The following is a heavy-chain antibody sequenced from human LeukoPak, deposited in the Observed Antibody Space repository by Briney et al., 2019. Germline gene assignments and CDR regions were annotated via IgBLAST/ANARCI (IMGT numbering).Heavy chain of an antibody. CDR1: GFTFSSYG. D-gene: IGHD5-12*01. J-gene: IGHJ5*02. CDR3: AGDGGGYDH. V-gene: IGHV3-33*01. Sequence: PGRSLRLSCAASGFTFSSYGMHWVRQAPGKGLEWAAVIWYDGSNKYYADSVKGRFTISRDNSKNTLYLQMNSLRAEDTAVYYCAGDGGGYDHWGQGTLVTVSS. CDR2: IWYDGSNK.